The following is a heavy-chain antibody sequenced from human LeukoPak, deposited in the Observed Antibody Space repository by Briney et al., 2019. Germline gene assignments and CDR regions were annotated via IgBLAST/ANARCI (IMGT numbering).Heavy chain of an antibody. V-gene: IGHV3-74*01. CDR2: INSGGTTI. J-gene: IGHJ4*02. Sequence: PGGSLRLSCAASGLTVNNNYMNWVRQVPGKGLVWVSRINSGGTTISYADSVKGRFTISRDNAKNTWHLQMNSLRAEDTAVYYCAGRFLSGNYPFEYWGQGTLVTVSS. D-gene: IGHD3-3*01. CDR1: GLTVNNNY. CDR3: AGRFLSGNYPFEY.